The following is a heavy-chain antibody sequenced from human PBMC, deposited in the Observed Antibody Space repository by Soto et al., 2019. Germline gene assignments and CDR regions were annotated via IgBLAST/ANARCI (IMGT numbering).Heavy chain of an antibody. CDR1: GYTFTSYG. CDR3: ARETYYYDSSGYYGAFDI. CDR2: ISAYNGNT. Sequence: GASVKVSCKVSGYTFTSYGISWVRQAPGQGLEWMGWISAYNGNTNYAQKLQGRVTMTTDTSTSTAYMELRSLRSDDTAVYYCARETYYYDSSGYYGAFDIWGQGTMVTVSS. V-gene: IGHV1-18*01. J-gene: IGHJ3*02. D-gene: IGHD3-22*01.